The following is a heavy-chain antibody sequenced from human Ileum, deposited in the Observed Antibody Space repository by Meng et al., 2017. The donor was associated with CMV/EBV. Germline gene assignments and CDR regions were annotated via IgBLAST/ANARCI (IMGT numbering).Heavy chain of an antibody. V-gene: IGHV4-61*03. CDR3: ARGTWAAAPSDY. D-gene: IGHD1-1*01. J-gene: IGHJ4*02. Sequence: VSGGSVSSAASSWSWIRPPPGPGLEFIGSLYYTGTPHSNPSLMRRVTLSLDTSQNHFSLKLTSVTAADTAVYYCARGTWAAAPSDYWGQGFLVTVSS. CDR2: LYYTGTP. CDR1: GGSVSSAASS.